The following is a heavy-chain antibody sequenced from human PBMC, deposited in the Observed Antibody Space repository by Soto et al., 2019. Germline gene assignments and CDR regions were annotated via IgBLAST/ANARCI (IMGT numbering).Heavy chain of an antibody. J-gene: IGHJ4*02. CDR3: ADLSRYCTSSNCD. CDR1: GFTLTSYS. V-gene: IGHV3-23*01. CDR2: IGTSAST. D-gene: IGHD2-2*01. Sequence: DVRLLESGGGLVQPGGSLRLSCAAPGFTLTSYSMSWVRQAPGKGLEWVSTIGTSASTYYGDSVRGRFTISRDNSRNTLYLQMNSLRAEDTAVYYCADLSRYCTSSNCDWGQGTLVTVSS.